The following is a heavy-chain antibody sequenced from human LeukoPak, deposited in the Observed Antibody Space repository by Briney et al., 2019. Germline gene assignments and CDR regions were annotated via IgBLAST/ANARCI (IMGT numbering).Heavy chain of an antibody. V-gene: IGHV4-34*01. Sequence: SETLSLTCGVYGASFSDYYWKWIRQPPGKGLEWIGEISHSGSTNYNPSLESRVTILVDTSADQFSLKLSSVTAADTAVYFCARATYSYGSGGAKGYFDLWGRGTLVTVSS. CDR1: GASFSDYY. CDR2: ISHSGST. CDR3: ARATYSYGSGGAKGYFDL. D-gene: IGHD3-10*01. J-gene: IGHJ2*01.